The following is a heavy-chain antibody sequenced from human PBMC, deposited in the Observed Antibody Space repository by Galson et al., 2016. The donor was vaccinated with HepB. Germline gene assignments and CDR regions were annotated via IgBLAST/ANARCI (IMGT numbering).Heavy chain of an antibody. Sequence: SLRLSCAASGFTFSSYGMHWVRQAPGKGLEWVAVIWYDGSNKYYADSVKGRFTISRDNSKNTLYLQMNSLRAEDTAVYYCARDQGYYYASGSYIAYWGQGTLVTVSS. J-gene: IGHJ4*02. V-gene: IGHV3-33*01. CDR1: GFTFSSYG. CDR3: ARDQGYYYASGSYIAY. CDR2: IWYDGSNK. D-gene: IGHD3-10*01.